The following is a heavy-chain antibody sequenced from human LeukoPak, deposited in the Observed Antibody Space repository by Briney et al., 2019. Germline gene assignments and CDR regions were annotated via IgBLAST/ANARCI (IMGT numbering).Heavy chain of an antibody. CDR2: IYYSGST. CDR3: AREVGAAAGTRDYFDY. D-gene: IGHD6-13*01. Sequence: PSETLSLTCTVSGGSISSGDYYWSWIRQPLGKGLEWIGYIYYSGSTYYNPSLKSRVTISVDTSKNQFSLKLSSVTAADTAVYYCAREVGAAAGTRDYFDYWGQGTLVTVSS. J-gene: IGHJ4*02. CDR1: GGSISSGDYY. V-gene: IGHV4-30-4*01.